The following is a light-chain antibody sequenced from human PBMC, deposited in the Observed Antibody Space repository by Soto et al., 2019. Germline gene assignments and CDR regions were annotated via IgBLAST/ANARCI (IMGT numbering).Light chain of an antibody. Sequence: QSPSSLSASVGDRVTITCRASQSISSYLNWYQQKPGKAPKLLIYAASSLQSGVPSRFSGSGSGTDFTLTISSLQPEDFANYYCQQSYSTPPYTFGQGTKVDIK. CDR2: AAS. J-gene: IGKJ2*01. CDR1: QSISSY. V-gene: IGKV1-39*01. CDR3: QQSYSTPPYT.